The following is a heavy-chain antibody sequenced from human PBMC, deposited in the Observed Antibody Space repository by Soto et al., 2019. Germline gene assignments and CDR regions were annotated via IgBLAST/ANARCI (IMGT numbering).Heavy chain of an antibody. Sequence: QVQLQESGPGLVKPSQTLSLTCTVSGGSISSGGYYWSWIRQHPGKGLEWIGYIYYSGSTYYNPSLKSRVTLPVDTSKHQFSLKLSSVTAADTAVYYCARDRNPPMGTGTGGFDPWGQGTLVTVSS. V-gene: IGHV4-31*03. D-gene: IGHD1-7*01. CDR2: IYYSGST. J-gene: IGHJ5*02. CDR1: GGSISSGGYY. CDR3: ARDRNPPMGTGTGGFDP.